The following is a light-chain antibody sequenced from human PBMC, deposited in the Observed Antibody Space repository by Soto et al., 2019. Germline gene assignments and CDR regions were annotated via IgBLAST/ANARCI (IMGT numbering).Light chain of an antibody. CDR2: EVS. CDR1: GSNIGTHNY. Sequence: QSALTQPASVSGSPGQSITISCTGTGSNIGTHNYVSWYQQQHPGKAPKLMIHEVSNRPSGVSDRFSGSKSGNTASLTISGLQAEDEADYYCSSYTSSNTLVFGTGTKVTVL. V-gene: IGLV2-14*01. J-gene: IGLJ1*01. CDR3: SSYTSSNTLV.